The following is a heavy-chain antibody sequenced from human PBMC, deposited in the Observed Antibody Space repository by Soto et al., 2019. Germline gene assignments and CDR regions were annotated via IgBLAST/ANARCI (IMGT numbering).Heavy chain of an antibody. Sequence: EVQLVESGGGLVQPGRSLRLSCAASGFTFDDYAMHWVRQAPGKGLEWVSGISWNSGSIGYADSVKGRFTISRDNAKNSLYLQMNSLRAEDTALYYCAKARIAAATRGLFDPWGQGTLVTVSS. V-gene: IGHV3-9*01. CDR3: AKARIAAATRGLFDP. J-gene: IGHJ5*02. D-gene: IGHD6-13*01. CDR2: ISWNSGSI. CDR1: GFTFDDYA.